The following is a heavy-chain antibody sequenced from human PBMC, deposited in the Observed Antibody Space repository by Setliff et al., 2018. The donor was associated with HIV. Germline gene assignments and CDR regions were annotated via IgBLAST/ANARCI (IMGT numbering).Heavy chain of an antibody. J-gene: IGHJ4*02. D-gene: IGHD5-12*01. CDR3: ARVVATSDY. CDR1: EFTFSSYS. CDR2: ISSSGAHI. V-gene: IGHV3-21*01. Sequence: PGGSLRLSCAASEFTFSSYSMNWVRQAPGKGLEWVASISSSGAHIYSADSVKGRFTISRDNAKNSLFLQVNSLRAEDTAVYYCARVVATSDYWGQRTLVTVSS.